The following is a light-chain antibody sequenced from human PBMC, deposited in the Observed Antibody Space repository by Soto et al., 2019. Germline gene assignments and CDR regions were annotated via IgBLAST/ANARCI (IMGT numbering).Light chain of an antibody. Sequence: EIVMTQSPATLSVSPGERATLSCRASQSVSSNLAWYQQKPGQAPRLLIYGAFTRATGIPARFSGSGSGTEFTLTISSLQSGDFAVYYCQQYNDWATFGQGTKVEIK. CDR3: QQYNDWAT. J-gene: IGKJ1*01. CDR1: QSVSSN. CDR2: GAF. V-gene: IGKV3-15*01.